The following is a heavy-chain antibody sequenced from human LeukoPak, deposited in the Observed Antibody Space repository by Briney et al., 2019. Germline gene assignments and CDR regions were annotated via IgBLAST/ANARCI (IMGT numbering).Heavy chain of an antibody. CDR1: GFTFSDYY. D-gene: IGHD1-26*01. V-gene: IGHV3-11*01. Sequence: GGSLSLSFAASGFTFSDYYMSWIRQAPGKGLEWVSYIGSSGSSIYYADSVKGRFTISRDNAKKSVYLQMDSLRAEDTAVYYCARDIRFDSGGYYFDYWGQGTLVTVSS. J-gene: IGHJ4*02. CDR3: ARDIRFDSGGYYFDY. CDR2: IGSSGSSI.